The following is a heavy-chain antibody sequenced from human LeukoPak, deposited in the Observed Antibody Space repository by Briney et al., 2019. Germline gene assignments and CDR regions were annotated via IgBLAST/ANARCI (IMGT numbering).Heavy chain of an antibody. J-gene: IGHJ6*02. D-gene: IGHD1-26*01. CDR2: SRDRANGYTP. Sequence: GGSLRLSCTASGFTFSGRYMDWVREAPGQGLEWVGRSRDRANGYTPESAASVRGRFTISRDDSEASMYLQMSRLRTEVSGVYYCTRGGTSSVAYYYHMDVWGQGTTVTVSS. CDR3: TRGGTSSVAYYYHMDV. V-gene: IGHV3-72*01. CDR1: GFTFSGRY.